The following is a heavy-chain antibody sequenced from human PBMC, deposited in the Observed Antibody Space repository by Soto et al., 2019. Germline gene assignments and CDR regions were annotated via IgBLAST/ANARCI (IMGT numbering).Heavy chain of an antibody. D-gene: IGHD3-10*01. CDR3: ARDGAGNPPGYYYYYYMDV. Sequence: GGSLRLSCAASGFTCSSYWMSWVRQAPGKGLEWVANIKQDGSEKYYVDSVKGRFTISRDNAKNSLYLQMNSLRAEDTAVYYCARDGAGNPPGYYYYYYMDVWGKGTTVTVSS. V-gene: IGHV3-7*01. CDR1: GFTCSSYW. CDR2: IKQDGSEK. J-gene: IGHJ6*03.